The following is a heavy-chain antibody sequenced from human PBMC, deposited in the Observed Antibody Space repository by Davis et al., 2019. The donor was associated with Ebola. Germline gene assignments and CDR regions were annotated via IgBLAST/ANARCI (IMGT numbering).Heavy chain of an antibody. J-gene: IGHJ4*02. V-gene: IGHV4-34*01. CDR2: INHSGST. Sequence: SETLSLTCAVYGGSFSGYYWSWIRQPPGKGLEWIGEINHSGSTNYNPSLKSRVTISVDTSKNQFSLKLSSVTAADTAVYYCARGTSRRGYSYGLGVFDYWGQGTLVTVSS. D-gene: IGHD5-18*01. CDR3: ARGTSRRGYSYGLGVFDY. CDR1: GGSFSGYY.